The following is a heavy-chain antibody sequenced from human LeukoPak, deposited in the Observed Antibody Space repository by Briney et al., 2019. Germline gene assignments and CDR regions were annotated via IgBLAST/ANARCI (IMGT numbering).Heavy chain of an antibody. V-gene: IGHV1-58*01. J-gene: IGHJ4*02. CDR1: GFTFTSSA. CDR3: ATGAIAVAANFDY. Sequence: SVKVSCKASGFTFTSSAVQWVRQARGQRLEWIGWIVVGSGNTNYAQKFQERVTITRDMSTSTAYMELSSLRSEDTAVYYCATGAIAVAANFDYWGQGTLVTVSS. CDR2: IVVGSGNT. D-gene: IGHD6-19*01.